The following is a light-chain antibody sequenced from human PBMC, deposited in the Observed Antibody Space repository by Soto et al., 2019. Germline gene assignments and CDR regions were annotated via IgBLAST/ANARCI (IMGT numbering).Light chain of an antibody. CDR3: QHYNSWPRT. V-gene: IGKV3-15*01. J-gene: IGKJ1*01. Sequence: DIVLTQSPATLSESPGGRVIVSCRASQDVSSSYLAWYQQKPGQAPRLLIHGAFTRATGIPARFSGSGSGTEFTLTINSLQSEDFAVYYCQHYNSWPRTFGQGTKVDIK. CDR2: GAF. CDR1: QDVSSSY.